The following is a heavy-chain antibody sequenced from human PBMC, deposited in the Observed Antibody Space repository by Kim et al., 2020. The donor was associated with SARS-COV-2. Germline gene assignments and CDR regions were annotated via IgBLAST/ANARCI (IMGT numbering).Heavy chain of an antibody. CDR3: ASGGVTSILKFDC. CDR2: MSSSGTT. CDR1: GGSLSSSNYY. D-gene: IGHD2-21*02. Sequence: SETLSLTCSVSGGSLSSSNYYWGWIRQPPGKGLDWVGSMSSSGTTYYNPSLQSCVAISVDTTKKQFFLRLRSVTAADTAVYYCASGGVTSILKFDCWGRG. J-gene: IGHJ4*02. V-gene: IGHV4-39*01.